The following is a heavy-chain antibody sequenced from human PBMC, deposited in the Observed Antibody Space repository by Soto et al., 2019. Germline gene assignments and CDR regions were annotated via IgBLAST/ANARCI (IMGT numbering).Heavy chain of an antibody. D-gene: IGHD6-13*01. V-gene: IGHV4-59*01. CDR2: IYYSGGT. CDR3: ARDSAAGTGDYDH. Sequence: QVQLQESGPGLVKPSETLSLTCSVSGGSISSYYWGWIRQPPGKGLEWIGHIYYSGGTSYNPSLKSRITISVDTSKNQFSLKLSSVTAAEMAVYYCARDSAAGTGDYDHWGQGILVTVSS. J-gene: IGHJ4*02. CDR1: GGSISSYY.